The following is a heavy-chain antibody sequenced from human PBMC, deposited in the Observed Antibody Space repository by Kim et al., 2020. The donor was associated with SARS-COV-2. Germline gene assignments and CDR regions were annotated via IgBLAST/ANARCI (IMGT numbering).Heavy chain of an antibody. J-gene: IGHJ4*02. CDR3: ARDLSSADDY. Sequence: GGSLRLSCGVSGFTFRSYCMHWVRRAPGKGLVWVARTNEGGSVTNYADSVKGRFTISRDNAGNTLYLQMNSLTVEDTAVYYCARDLSSADDYWGQRTLVTVSS. V-gene: IGHV3-74*01. CDR1: GFTFRSYC. CDR2: TNEGGSVT.